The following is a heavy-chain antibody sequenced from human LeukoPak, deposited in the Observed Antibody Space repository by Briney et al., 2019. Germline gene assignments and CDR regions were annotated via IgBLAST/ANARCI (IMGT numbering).Heavy chain of an antibody. Sequence: GGSLRLSCAASGFTFDDYGLSWVRQAPGKGLEGVSGINWNGGSTGYADSVKGRFTISRDNSKNTLYLQMNRLRAEDTAVYYCATSDSSGYYYFQHWGQGTLVTVSS. D-gene: IGHD3-22*01. CDR2: INWNGGST. CDR3: ATSDSSGYYYFQH. V-gene: IGHV3-20*04. J-gene: IGHJ1*01. CDR1: GFTFDDYG.